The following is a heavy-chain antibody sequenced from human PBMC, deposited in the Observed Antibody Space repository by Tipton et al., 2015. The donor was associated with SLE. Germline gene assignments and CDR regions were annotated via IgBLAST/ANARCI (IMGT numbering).Heavy chain of an antibody. D-gene: IGHD3-16*01. CDR3: AKDLAGPFDY. CDR2: FSYTGSS. CDR1: GVSISRGDYY. V-gene: IGHV4-39*07. Sequence: LRLSCTVSGVSISRGDYYWVWIRQPPGKGLEWIGSFSYTGSSHYNPSLETRVSVSGDASKNQFSLRMTSLTAADTAVYFCAKDLAGPFDYWDQGTLVTVSS. J-gene: IGHJ4*02.